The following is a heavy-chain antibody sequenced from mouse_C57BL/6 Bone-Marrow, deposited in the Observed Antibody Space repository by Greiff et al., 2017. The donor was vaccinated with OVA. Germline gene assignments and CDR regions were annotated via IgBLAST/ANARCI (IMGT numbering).Heavy chain of an antibody. CDR2: ISGGGGNT. CDR1: GFTFSSYT. CDR3: ARRWFAY. Sequence: DVMLVESGGGLVKPGGSLKLSCAASGFTFSSYTMSWVRQTPEKRLEWVATISGGGGNTYYPDSVKGRFTISRDNAKNTLYLQMSSLRSEDTALYYCARRWFAYWGQGTLVTVSA. J-gene: IGHJ3*01. V-gene: IGHV5-9*01.